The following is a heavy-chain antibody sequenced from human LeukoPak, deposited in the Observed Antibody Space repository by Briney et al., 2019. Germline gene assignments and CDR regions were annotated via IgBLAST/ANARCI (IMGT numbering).Heavy chain of an antibody. CDR1: GFTFSDYW. Sequence: PAESLRLAWRTSGFTFSDYWMHWVRQIPGNGLLWDTRINGDGTYTNYAGSVRGRFTISRDNAKNTVYLQMKSLRVDDTAVYYCTRDANWGVNDYWGQGALVTVSS. V-gene: IGHV3-74*01. D-gene: IGHD3-16*01. CDR3: TRDANWGVNDY. CDR2: INGDGTYT. J-gene: IGHJ4*02.